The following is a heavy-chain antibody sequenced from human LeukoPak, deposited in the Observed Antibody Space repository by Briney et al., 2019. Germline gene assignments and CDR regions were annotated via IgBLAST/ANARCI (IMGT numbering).Heavy chain of an antibody. CDR1: GFTFSSYA. CDR3: VRLYGSGSPFDY. J-gene: IGHJ4*02. V-gene: IGHV3-64D*06. D-gene: IGHD3-10*01. Sequence: GGSLRLSCSASGFTFSSYAMHWVRQAPGKGPEYVSAISSNGGSTYYADSVKGRFTISRDNSKNTLYLQMSSLRAEDTAVYYCVRLYGSGSPFDYWGQGTLVTVSS. CDR2: ISSNGGST.